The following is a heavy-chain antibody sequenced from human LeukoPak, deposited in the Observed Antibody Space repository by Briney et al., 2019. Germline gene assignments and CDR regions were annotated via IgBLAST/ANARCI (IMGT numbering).Heavy chain of an antibody. Sequence: PGGSLRLSCAASGFTFSSYWMSWVRQAPGKGLEWVANIKQDGSEKYYVDSVKGRFTISRDNAKNSLYLQMNSLRAEDTALYYCARVVRYCSGGSCYLRYYYYYMDVWGKGTTVTVSS. D-gene: IGHD2-15*01. CDR2: IKQDGSEK. CDR1: GFTFSSYW. V-gene: IGHV3-7*03. J-gene: IGHJ6*03. CDR3: ARVVRYCSGGSCYLRYYYYYMDV.